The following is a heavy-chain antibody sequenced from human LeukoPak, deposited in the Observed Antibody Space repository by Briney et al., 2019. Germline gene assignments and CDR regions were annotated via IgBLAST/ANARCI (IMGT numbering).Heavy chain of an antibody. D-gene: IGHD1-26*01. CDR2: IYYSGST. J-gene: IGHJ4*02. Sequence: PSETLSLTCTVSGGSISSHYWSWIRQPPGKGLEWIGYIYYSGSTNYNPSLKSRVTISVDTSKNQFSLKLSSVTAADTAVYYCARGVGARAYFDYWGQGTLVTVSS. CDR3: ARGVGARAYFDY. CDR1: GGSISSHY. V-gene: IGHV4-59*11.